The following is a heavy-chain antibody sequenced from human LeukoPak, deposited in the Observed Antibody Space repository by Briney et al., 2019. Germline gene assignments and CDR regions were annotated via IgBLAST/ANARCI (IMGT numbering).Heavy chain of an antibody. CDR1: GFTFSTYN. J-gene: IGHJ4*02. CDR2: LPGSSTYT. Sequence: GGSLRLSCAASGFTFSTYNMNWVRQAPGKGLGWVSSLPGSSTYTYYADSLKGRFTISRDTTKNSLYLQMNSLSPEDTAVYYCARGSYGSFDYWGQGTLVSVSS. V-gene: IGHV3-21*01. CDR3: ARGSYGSFDY. D-gene: IGHD5-18*01.